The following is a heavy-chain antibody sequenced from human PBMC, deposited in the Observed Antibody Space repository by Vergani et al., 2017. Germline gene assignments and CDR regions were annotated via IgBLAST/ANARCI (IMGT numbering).Heavy chain of an antibody. CDR1: GFTFSSYA. CDR2: ISDSDGST. V-gene: IGHV3-23*01. D-gene: IGHD2-15*01. Sequence: EVQLLESGGGLVQPGGSLRLSCAASGFTFSSYAMNWVRQAPGKGLEWVSAISDSDGSTSYADSVKGRFTISRDNSKNSLYLQMNSLRAEDTAVYYCAREGGYCSGGSCPVVARVRAFDIWGQGTMVTVSS. CDR3: AREGGYCSGGSCPVVARVRAFDI. J-gene: IGHJ3*02.